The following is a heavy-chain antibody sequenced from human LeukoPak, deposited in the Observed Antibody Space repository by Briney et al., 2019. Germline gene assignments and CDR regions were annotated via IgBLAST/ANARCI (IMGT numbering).Heavy chain of an antibody. CDR3: ARQYDAYLYYYLDV. J-gene: IGHJ6*04. D-gene: IGHD3-16*01. Sequence: LGTLSLTSAVSGDPINKAYSWVWFPQPPGKGLDWIGSLYHTHSTYYNPSLKSRVTMSVDTSSNQFSLTRSFVTAADTAVYYCARQYDAYLYYYLDVWGTGTTVTVSS. CDR1: GDPINKAYS. V-gene: IGHV4-38-2*01. CDR2: LYHTHST.